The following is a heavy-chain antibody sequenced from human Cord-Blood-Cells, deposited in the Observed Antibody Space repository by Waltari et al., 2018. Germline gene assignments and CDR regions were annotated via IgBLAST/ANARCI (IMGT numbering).Heavy chain of an antibody. CDR3: AKGGDYDILTGYPKPYYYYGMDV. D-gene: IGHD3-9*01. V-gene: IGHV3-30*18. Sequence: EAVVQPGRSLRLSCAASGFTFSSYGMHWVRQAPGKGLEWVAVISYDGSNKYYADSVKGRFTISRDNSKNTLYLRMNSLRAEDTAVYYCAKGGDYDILTGYPKPYYYYGMDVWGQGTTVTVSS. CDR1: GFTFSSYG. CDR2: ISYDGSNK. J-gene: IGHJ6*02.